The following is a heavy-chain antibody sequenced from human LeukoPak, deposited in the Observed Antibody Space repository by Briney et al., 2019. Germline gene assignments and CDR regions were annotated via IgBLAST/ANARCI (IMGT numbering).Heavy chain of an antibody. D-gene: IGHD2-15*01. CDR2: IYYSGST. Sequence: LRLSCGASGFTFSSYGMHWIRQPPGKGLEWIGYIYYSGSTNYNPSLKSRVTISVDTSKNQFSLKLSSVTAADTAVYYCATGGGRAFDIWGQGTMVTVSS. V-gene: IGHV4-59*01. J-gene: IGHJ3*02. CDR1: GFTFSSYG. CDR3: ATGGGRAFDI.